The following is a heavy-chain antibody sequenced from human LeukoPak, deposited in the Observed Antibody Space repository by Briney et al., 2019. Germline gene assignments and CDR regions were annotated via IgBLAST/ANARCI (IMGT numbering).Heavy chain of an antibody. V-gene: IGHV1-2*02. CDR1: GYTFTGYY. Sequence: ASVKVSCKASGYTFTGYYMHWVRQAPGQGLEWMGWINPNSGGTNYAQKFQGRVTMTRDTSISTAYMELSRLRSDDTAVHYCARGGSGSSNWFDPWGQETLVTVSS. CDR2: INPNSGGT. CDR3: ARGGSGSSNWFDP. D-gene: IGHD3-10*01. J-gene: IGHJ5*02.